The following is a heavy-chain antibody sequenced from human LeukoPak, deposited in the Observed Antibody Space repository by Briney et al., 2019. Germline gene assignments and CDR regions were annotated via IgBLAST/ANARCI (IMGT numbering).Heavy chain of an antibody. CDR3: AVGLHSGQFAFDI. CDR1: GYSISRGSY. D-gene: IGHD5-24*01. Sequence: PSETLSLTCAVSGYSISRGSYWGWIRQPPGKGLEWIGSVYHSGSAYYNPSLKSRVTISVDTSKNQFSLKLTSVTAADTAVYYCAVGLHSGQFAFDIWGQGIMVTVSS. J-gene: IGHJ3*02. V-gene: IGHV4-38-2*01. CDR2: VYHSGSA.